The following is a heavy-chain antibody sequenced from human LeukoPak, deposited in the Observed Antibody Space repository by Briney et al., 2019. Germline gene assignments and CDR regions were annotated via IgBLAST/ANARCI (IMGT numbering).Heavy chain of an antibody. Sequence: ASVKVSCKASGYTFTGYYMHWVRQAPGQGLEWMGWINPNSGGTNYAQKFQGRVTMTRDTSISTAYMELSRLRSDDTAVYYCARGYYGSGSYYLFGGGVDYWSQGTLVTVSS. CDR1: GYTFTGYY. CDR3: ARGYYGSGSYYLFGGGVDY. D-gene: IGHD3-10*01. J-gene: IGHJ4*02. CDR2: INPNSGGT. V-gene: IGHV1-2*02.